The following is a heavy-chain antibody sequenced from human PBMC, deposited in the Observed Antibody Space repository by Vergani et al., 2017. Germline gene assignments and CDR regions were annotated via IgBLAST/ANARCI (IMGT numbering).Heavy chain of an antibody. V-gene: IGHV4-34*01. D-gene: IGHD4-11*01. CDR2: IDHTGRP. J-gene: IGHJ6*03. CDR1: GGSFTSYH. Sequence: QVQLQQWGGGLLKPSETLSLTCVVNGGSFTSYHWTWIRQSPGEGLEWVGDIDHTGRPDYNPSLKSRLTMSVDKSRNQFFLTFNSVTATDTAIYFCARVNTETNGHLYYYYYMDVWGQGTAVTVS. CDR3: ARVNTETNGHLYYYYYMDV.